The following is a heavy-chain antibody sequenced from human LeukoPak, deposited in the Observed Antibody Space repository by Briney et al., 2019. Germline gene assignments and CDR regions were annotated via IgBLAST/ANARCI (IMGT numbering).Heavy chain of an antibody. D-gene: IGHD2-2*01. CDR2: IYYSGST. J-gene: IGHJ4*02. CDR1: GGSISSSSYY. Sequence: SETQSLTCTVSGGSISSSSYYWGWIRQPPGKGLEWIGSIYYSGSTYYNPSLKSRVTISVDTSKNQFSLKLSSVTAADTAVYYCARHRAHIVVVPAASPFDYWGQGTLVTVSS. CDR3: ARHRAHIVVVPAASPFDY. V-gene: IGHV4-39*01.